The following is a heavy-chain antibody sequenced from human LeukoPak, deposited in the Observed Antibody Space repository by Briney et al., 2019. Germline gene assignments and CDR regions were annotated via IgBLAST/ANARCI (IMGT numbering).Heavy chain of an antibody. CDR3: ARDWDYDIFDY. D-gene: IGHD3-9*01. V-gene: IGHV1-18*01. CDR1: GYTFTSYG. J-gene: IGHJ4*02. Sequence: ASVKVSCKASGYTFTSYGISWVRQAPRKELEWMGWISAYNGNTNYAQRLQGRVTMTTDTSTSTAYMELRSLRSDDTAVYYCARDWDYDIFDYWGQGTLVTVSS. CDR2: ISAYNGNT.